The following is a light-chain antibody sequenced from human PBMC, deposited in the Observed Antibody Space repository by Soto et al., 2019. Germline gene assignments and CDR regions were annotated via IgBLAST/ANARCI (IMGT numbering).Light chain of an antibody. CDR2: EVS. CDR1: SSDVGGYNY. Sequence: QSVLTQPASVSGSPGQSITISCTGTSSDVGGYNYVSWYQQHPGKAPKLMIYEVSNRPSGVSNRFYGSKSGNTASLTISGLQAEDEADYYCSSYTRSSTHVFGTGTKVTVL. CDR3: SSYTRSSTHV. V-gene: IGLV2-14*01. J-gene: IGLJ1*01.